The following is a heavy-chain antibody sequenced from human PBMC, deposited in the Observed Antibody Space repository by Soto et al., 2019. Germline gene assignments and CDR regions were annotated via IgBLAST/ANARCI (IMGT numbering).Heavy chain of an antibody. Sequence: ASVKVSCKASGYTFTSYNIHWVRQAPGQRLEWMGWINPANGNTEYSQRFQGRATITRDTSARTAYMELSSLRSEDTAVYFCARVHYYDRSGYWDAFDIWGQGTKVTVSS. V-gene: IGHV1-3*01. CDR1: GYTFTSYN. D-gene: IGHD3-22*01. J-gene: IGHJ3*02. CDR2: INPANGNT. CDR3: ARVHYYDRSGYWDAFDI.